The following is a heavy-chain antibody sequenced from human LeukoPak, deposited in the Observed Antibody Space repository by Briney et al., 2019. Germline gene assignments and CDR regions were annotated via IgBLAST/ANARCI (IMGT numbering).Heavy chain of an antibody. J-gene: IGHJ5*02. CDR3: TRGSWFDP. V-gene: IGHV6-1*01. CDR2: TYYRSRWFY. Sequence: SQTLSLTCAISGDSVSSNSASWNWIRQSPSRGLEWLGRTYYRSRWFYDYAGSVKSRITINPDTSKNQVSLQLNSVTPEDTAVYYCTRGSWFDPWGQGTLVTVSS. CDR1: GDSVSSNSAS.